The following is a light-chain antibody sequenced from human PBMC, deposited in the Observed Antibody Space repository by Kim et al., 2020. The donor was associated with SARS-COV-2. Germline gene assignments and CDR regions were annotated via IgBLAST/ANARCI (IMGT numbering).Light chain of an antibody. V-gene: IGLV6-57*04. J-gene: IGLJ1*01. CDR1: SSSIATNY. CDR2: EDN. CDR3: QSIDKSIYI. Sequence: NFMLTQPHSVSESPEKTVTISCTRNSSSIATNYVQWYQQRPGSAPTTVIYEDNQRPSGVPDRFSGSIDSSSNSASLIISGLKTEDEADYYCQSIDKSIYIFGTGTKVTVL.